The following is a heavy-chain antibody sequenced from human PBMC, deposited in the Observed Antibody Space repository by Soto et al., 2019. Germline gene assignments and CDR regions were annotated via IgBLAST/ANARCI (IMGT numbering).Heavy chain of an antibody. J-gene: IGHJ4*02. CDR3: ARASGDHWDYEAY. Sequence: SETLSLTCTVSGGSISSYHWSWIRQSAGKGLEWIGRIYTSGNTHYNPSLKSRVTVSIDTSKNQFFLTVNSVTDADSAVYYCARASGDHWDYEAYWGQGNPVTVSS. CDR2: IYTSGNT. CDR1: GGSISSYH. D-gene: IGHD4-17*01. V-gene: IGHV4-4*07.